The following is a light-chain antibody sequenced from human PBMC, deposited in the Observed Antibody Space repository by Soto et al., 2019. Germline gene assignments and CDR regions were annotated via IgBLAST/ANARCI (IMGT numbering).Light chain of an antibody. CDR2: DAS. V-gene: IGKV3-15*01. J-gene: IGKJ5*01. Sequence: EIVMTQSPATLSVSLGERATLSYRASQSVRSSLAWYQQRPGQAPRLLIYDASTRAPGIPARFSGSGSGTEFTLIIDSLQSEDFAVYYCQQYNNWPPITFGQGTRLEIK. CDR1: QSVRSS. CDR3: QQYNNWPPIT.